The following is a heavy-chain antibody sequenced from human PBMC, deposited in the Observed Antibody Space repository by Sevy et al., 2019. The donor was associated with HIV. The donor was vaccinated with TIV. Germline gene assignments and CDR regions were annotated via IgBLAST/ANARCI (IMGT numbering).Heavy chain of an antibody. V-gene: IGHV3-23*01. J-gene: IGHJ4*02. CDR2: ISGSGGST. D-gene: IGHD3-22*01. CDR3: AKDVREYYYDSSGYYPTTNDY. CDR1: GFTFSSYA. Sequence: GGSLRLSCAASGFTFSSYAMSWVRQAPGKGLEWVSAISGSGGSTHYADSVKGRFTISRDNSKNTLYLQMNSLRAEDTAVYYCAKDVREYYYDSSGYYPTTNDYWGQGTLVTVSS.